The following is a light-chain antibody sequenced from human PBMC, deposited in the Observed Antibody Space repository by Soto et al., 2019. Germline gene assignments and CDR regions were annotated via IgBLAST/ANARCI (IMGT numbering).Light chain of an antibody. CDR2: AAS. Sequence: DIQMTQSPSSLSASVGDRVTITCRASQSINSYLNWYQQKPGKAPNLLIHAASSLQSGVPSRFSGSGSGTDFTLTISSLQPEDFATYYCQQSYSIPLTFGPGTKVDIK. CDR3: QQSYSIPLT. V-gene: IGKV1-39*01. CDR1: QSINSY. J-gene: IGKJ3*01.